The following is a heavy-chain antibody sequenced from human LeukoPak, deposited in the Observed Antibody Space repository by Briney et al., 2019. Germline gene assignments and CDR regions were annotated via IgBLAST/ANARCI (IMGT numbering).Heavy chain of an antibody. J-gene: IGHJ4*02. CDR3: AKDERPDGKWSIDH. D-gene: IGHD1-14*01. CDR2: IITKSNTP. V-gene: IGHV3-23*01. CDR1: EFSFRHAW. Sequence: GSLRLSCAASEFSFRHAWMSWVRQALGKGLEWVSGIITKSNTPYYADSVKGRFSISRDDSKNTVWLHMNSLKAEDTAIYYCAKDERPDGKWSIDHWGQGTLVTVTS.